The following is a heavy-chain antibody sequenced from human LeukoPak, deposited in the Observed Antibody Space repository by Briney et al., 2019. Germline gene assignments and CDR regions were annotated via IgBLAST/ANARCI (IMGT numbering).Heavy chain of an antibody. D-gene: IGHD2-15*01. Sequence: PGGSLRLTCAASGFTFGSYSMNWVRQAPGKGLEWVSSISTSSDCIYYADSVKGRFTISRDNAENSLFLQVNSLRAEDTAVYYCARGCSGGSCYDYWGQGTLVTVSS. CDR1: GFTFGSYS. J-gene: IGHJ4*02. CDR3: ARGCSGGSCYDY. V-gene: IGHV3-21*01. CDR2: ISTSSDCI.